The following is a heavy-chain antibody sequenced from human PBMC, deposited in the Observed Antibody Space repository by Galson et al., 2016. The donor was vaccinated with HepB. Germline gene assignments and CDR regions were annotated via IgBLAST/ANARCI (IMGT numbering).Heavy chain of an antibody. J-gene: IGHJ4*02. D-gene: IGHD6-19*01. V-gene: IGHV1-46*01. CDR1: GYTFINYF. CDR3: AKDRRVSSAGGFDF. CDR2: INPSSGGSA. Sequence: SVKVSCKASGYTFINYFLHWVRQAPGQGPEWMGIINPSSGGSANFAQKFQGRVSMTSDRSTSTVYMELSSLRVEDTAIYYCAKDRRVSSAGGFDFWGQGTLVTVAS.